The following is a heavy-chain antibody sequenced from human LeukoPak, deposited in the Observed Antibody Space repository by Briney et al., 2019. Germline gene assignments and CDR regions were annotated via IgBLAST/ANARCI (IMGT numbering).Heavy chain of an antibody. CDR3: ARSLGYCSNTSCRPALDP. D-gene: IGHD2-2*01. J-gene: IGHJ5*02. CDR2: IYYSGST. CDR1: GGSISSYY. Sequence: SETLCLTCTVSGGSISSYYWSWVRQPPGKGLEWIGYIYYSGSTNYNPSLKSRVTISVDTSKNQFSLKLSSVTAADTAVYYCARSLGYCSNTSCRPALDPWGQGTLVTVSS. V-gene: IGHV4-59*01.